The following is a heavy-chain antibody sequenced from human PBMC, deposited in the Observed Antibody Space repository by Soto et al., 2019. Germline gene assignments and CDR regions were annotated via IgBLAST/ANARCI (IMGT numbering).Heavy chain of an antibody. CDR2: ISGYNGNT. V-gene: IGHV1-18*01. D-gene: IGHD3-9*01. Sequence: QIQLVQSGPEVKMPGASVKVSCKASGYTLTNFAISWVRQAPGQGLEWMGWISGYNGNTNYARKFQGRVTMTTDTSTSTDYMELRSLRSDDTAVYYWARAGYYDILTGYYSPSGFDYWGQGTLVTVSS. CDR3: ARAGYYDILTGYYSPSGFDY. J-gene: IGHJ4*02. CDR1: GYTLTNFA.